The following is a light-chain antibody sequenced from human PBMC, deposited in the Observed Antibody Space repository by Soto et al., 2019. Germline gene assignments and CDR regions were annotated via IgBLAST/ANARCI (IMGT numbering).Light chain of an antibody. V-gene: IGKV3-20*01. J-gene: IGKJ4*01. CDR2: GAS. CDR1: QSVSSSY. CDR3: QQYGSSPLT. Sequence: EIVLTQSPGTLYLSPGERATLSCRASQSVSSSYLAWYQQKPGQAPRILIYGASSRATGIPDMFSGSGSGTDFTLTISRLEPEDFAVYYCQQYGSSPLTFGGGTKVEIK.